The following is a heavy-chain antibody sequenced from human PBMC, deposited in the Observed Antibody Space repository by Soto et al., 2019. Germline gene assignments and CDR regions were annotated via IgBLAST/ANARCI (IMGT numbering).Heavy chain of an antibody. D-gene: IGHD6-19*01. CDR1: GFTFSSYA. Sequence: PGGSLRLSCAASGFTFSSYAMSWVRQAPGKGLDWVSAISVSVGSTYYADSVKGLFTISRDNSKNTLYLQMNSLRAENTAVYYCAKVERAVAGIIDWGQGTLVTVYS. J-gene: IGHJ4*02. V-gene: IGHV3-23*01. CDR3: AKVERAVAGIID. CDR2: ISVSVGST.